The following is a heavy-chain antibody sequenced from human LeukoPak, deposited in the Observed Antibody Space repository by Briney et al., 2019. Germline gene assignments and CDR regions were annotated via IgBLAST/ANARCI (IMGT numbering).Heavy chain of an antibody. CDR1: GGTFSSYG. D-gene: IGHD2-15*01. J-gene: IGHJ4*02. CDR3: ARMYCSGGSCWDY. CDR2: ISPYNGDT. Sequence: ASVKVSCKASGGTFSSYGISWVRQAPGQGLEWMGWISPYNGDTNYAQKLQGRVTMTTDTSTSTAYLELRSLRSDDTAVYYCARMYCSGGSCWDYWGQGTLVTVSS. V-gene: IGHV1-18*01.